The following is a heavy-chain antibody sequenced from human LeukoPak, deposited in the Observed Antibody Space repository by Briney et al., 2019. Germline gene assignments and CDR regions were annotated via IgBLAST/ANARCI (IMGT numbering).Heavy chain of an antibody. CDR3: ARDKSNGGNSATFDY. V-gene: IGHV1-46*01. Sequence: ASVKVSCKTSGYTFSNFGISWVRQAPGQGLEWMGISNPSGGRTSFAQKFQGRLTMTRDTSTSTIYMDLSSLRSEDTAVYYCARDKSNGGNSATFDYWGQGTLVIVSS. J-gene: IGHJ4*02. CDR2: SNPSGGRT. D-gene: IGHD4-23*01. CDR1: GYTFSNFG.